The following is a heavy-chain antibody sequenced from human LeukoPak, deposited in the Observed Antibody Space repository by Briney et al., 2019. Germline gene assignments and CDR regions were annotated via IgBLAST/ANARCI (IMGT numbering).Heavy chain of an antibody. V-gene: IGHV1-18*01. D-gene: IGHD3-10*01. CDR1: GYTFTNYG. J-gene: IGHJ3*01. Sequence: GASVKVSCKASGYTFTNYGLSWVRQAPGQGLEWMGWLNAYNGDTNHAQKFQGRLTMTTDTSTSTAYMELRSLRYDDTALYYCARRSHFKSVRGDDAFDFWGQGTMVTVSS. CDR3: ARRSHFKSVRGDDAFDF. CDR2: LNAYNGDT.